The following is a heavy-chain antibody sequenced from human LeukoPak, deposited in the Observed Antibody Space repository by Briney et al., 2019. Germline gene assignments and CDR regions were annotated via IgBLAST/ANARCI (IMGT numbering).Heavy chain of an antibody. CDR3: ASIFTGEGGYFDY. V-gene: IGHV4-39*07. D-gene: IGHD1-26*01. CDR1: GGSISRSNYY. J-gene: IGHJ4*02. Sequence: SETLSLTCTVSGGSISRSNYYWGWIRQPPGKGLEWIGSIYYRGSTYYNPSLKSRVTISVDTSKNQFSLKLSSVTAADTAVYYCASIFTGEGGYFDYWGQGTLVTVSS. CDR2: IYYRGST.